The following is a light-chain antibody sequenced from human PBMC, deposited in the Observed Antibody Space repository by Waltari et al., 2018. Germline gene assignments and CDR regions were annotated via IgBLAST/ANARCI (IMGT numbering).Light chain of an antibody. CDR3: QQYGHSPPYT. J-gene: IGKJ2*01. Sequence: EIDSTSSPATLSLSPGEYAHLSCRASQRISTTYLAWYQQKPGHTPRLLIYDASSRATGIPDMFRGSGSATDFTLTVSRVEPEDFAVYYCQQYGHSPPYTFGQGTKLEIK. CDR2: DAS. V-gene: IGKV3-20*01. CDR1: QRISTTY.